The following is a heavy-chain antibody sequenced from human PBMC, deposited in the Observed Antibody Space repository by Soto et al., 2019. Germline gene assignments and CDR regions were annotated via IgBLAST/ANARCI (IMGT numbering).Heavy chain of an antibody. CDR2: INPNSGGT. CDR3: ARDRGSSWYWLDR. CDR1: GYPFTGSY. Sequence: ASVKVSCKASGYPFTGSYMHWERQAPGHGIEWMGWINPNSGGTNYAQKFQGRVTMTRDTSISTAYMELSRLRSDDTAVYYCARDRGSSWYWLDRLGQGTLGTISS. D-gene: IGHD6-13*01. J-gene: IGHJ5*02. V-gene: IGHV1-2*02.